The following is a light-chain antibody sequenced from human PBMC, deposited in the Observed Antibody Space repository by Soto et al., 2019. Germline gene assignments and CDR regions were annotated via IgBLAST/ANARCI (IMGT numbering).Light chain of an antibody. J-gene: IGLJ3*02. CDR2: DNT. Sequence: QAVVTQPPSVSGAPGQKVTISCTGSTSNIGTHWPVHWFQQLPGTAPKLLIYDNTNRPSGVPDRFSGSKSGTSASLAITGLQAEDEADYYCQSYDNSLSAWVFGGGTKLTVL. CDR3: QSYDNSLSAWV. V-gene: IGLV1-40*01. CDR1: TSNIGTHWP.